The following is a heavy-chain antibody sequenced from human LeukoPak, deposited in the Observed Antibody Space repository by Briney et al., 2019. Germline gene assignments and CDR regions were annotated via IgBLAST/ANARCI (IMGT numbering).Heavy chain of an antibody. Sequence: SETLSLTCTVSGGSISSYYWSWIRQPPGKGLEWIGYIYYSGSTNYNPSLKSRVTISVDTSKNQFSLKLSSVTAADTAVYYCARGGLRYFDWLLPERGDNWFDPWGRGTLVTVSS. J-gene: IGHJ5*02. CDR3: ARGGLRYFDWLLPERGDNWFDP. D-gene: IGHD3-9*01. CDR1: GGSISSYY. V-gene: IGHV4-59*01. CDR2: IYYSGST.